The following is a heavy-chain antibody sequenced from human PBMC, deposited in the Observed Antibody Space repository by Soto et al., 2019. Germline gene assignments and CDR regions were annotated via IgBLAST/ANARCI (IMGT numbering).Heavy chain of an antibody. CDR2: ISGYNGNT. J-gene: IGHJ5*02. D-gene: IGHD3-10*01. CDR1: GYTFTNYG. Sequence: QVYLVQSGAEVRKPGASVKLSCKASGYTFTNYGVAWVRQAPGHGLEWLGWISGYNGNTNYAQKFQGRVTMTSDTATSTAYMELKTLRSDDTASYFCARALGKAVNRGGLGEHNWCDPWGQGTLVTVSS. CDR3: ARALGKAVNRGGLGEHNWCDP. V-gene: IGHV1-18*01.